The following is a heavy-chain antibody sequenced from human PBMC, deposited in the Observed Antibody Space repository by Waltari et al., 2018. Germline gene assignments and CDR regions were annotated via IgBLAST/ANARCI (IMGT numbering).Heavy chain of an antibody. D-gene: IGHD2-15*01. CDR1: GFTFSSYW. J-gene: IGHJ3*02. CDR3: ARDYTTTLGYCSGGSCTDAFDI. V-gene: IGHV3-7*01. CDR2: IKQDGREK. Sequence: EVQLVESGGGLVQPGGSLRLSCAASGFTFSSYWMSWVRQAPGKGLEWVANIKQDGREKYYVDTVKGRFTIARDNAKNSLYLQMNSLRAEDTAVYYCARDYTTTLGYCSGGSCTDAFDIWGQGTMVTVSS.